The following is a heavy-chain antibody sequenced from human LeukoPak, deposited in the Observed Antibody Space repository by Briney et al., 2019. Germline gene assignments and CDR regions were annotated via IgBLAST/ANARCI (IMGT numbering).Heavy chain of an antibody. D-gene: IGHD6-19*01. CDR2: IYSGGST. Sequence: PGGSLRLSCAASGFTVSTTYMSWVRQAPGKGLEWVSVIYSGGSTYYADPVKGRFTISRDSSKNTLYLRMNSLRAEDTAVYYCARGDGGSGRGWFVPWGQGTLVTVSS. CDR1: GFTVSTTY. V-gene: IGHV3-53*01. J-gene: IGHJ5*02. CDR3: ARGDGGSGRGWFVP.